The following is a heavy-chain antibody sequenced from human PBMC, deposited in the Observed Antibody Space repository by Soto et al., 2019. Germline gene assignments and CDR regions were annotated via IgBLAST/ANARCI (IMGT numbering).Heavy chain of an antibody. CDR2: INAGNGNT. V-gene: IGHV1-3*01. D-gene: IGHD2-8*01. CDR1: GYTFRSYA. J-gene: IGHJ4*02. CDR3: ARAPVGYCTNGLCYLNY. Sequence: GASVKVSCKASGYTFRSYAIHWVRQAPGQSLECMGRINAGNGNTRYSQKFQGRVTITTDTSASTAYMELSSLTFEDTAVYYCARAPVGYCTNGLCYLNYWGQGTLVPVSS.